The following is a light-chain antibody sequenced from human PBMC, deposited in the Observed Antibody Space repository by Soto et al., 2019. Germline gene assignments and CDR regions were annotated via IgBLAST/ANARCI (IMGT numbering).Light chain of an antibody. CDR2: DTA. CDR3: QQYHKYPWT. CDR1: QTINSW. V-gene: IGKV1-5*01. Sequence: DVHMTQSPSTLSASVGDRVTISCRASQTINSWLAWYQKRPGKDPTFLIYDTATLENGVPSRFSGSGSGTEFLLTISNLQPEDFATYYCQQYHKYPWTYGQGTKVDIK. J-gene: IGKJ1*01.